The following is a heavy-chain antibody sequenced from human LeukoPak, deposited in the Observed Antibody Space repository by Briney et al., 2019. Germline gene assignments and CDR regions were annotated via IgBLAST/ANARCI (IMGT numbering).Heavy chain of an antibody. CDR1: GYSFTSYG. J-gene: IGHJ4*02. D-gene: IGHD4-17*01. V-gene: IGHV1-18*01. Sequence: ASVKVSCKASGYSFTSYGITWVRQAPGQGLEWMGWISGYNGNTKYAQKFQGRVTMTTDTSTSTAYMELRSLRSDDTAVYYCARDYGDYPSYWGQGTLVTVSS. CDR2: ISGYNGNT. CDR3: ARDYGDYPSY.